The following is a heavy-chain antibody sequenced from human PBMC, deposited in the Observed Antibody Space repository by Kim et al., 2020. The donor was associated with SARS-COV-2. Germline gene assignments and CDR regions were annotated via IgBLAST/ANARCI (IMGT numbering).Heavy chain of an antibody. CDR3: TSQSFSGSYYGIRGYYYGMNI. CDR1: GFTFGDYA. D-gene: IGHD3-10*01. J-gene: IGHJ6*02. CDR2: IRSKAYGGTT. Sequence: GGSLRLSCTASGFTFGDYAMSWFRQAPGKGLEWVGFIRSKAYGGTTEYAASVKGRFTISRDDSKSIAYLQMNSLKTEDTAVYYCTSQSFSGSYYGIRGYYYGMNIWGQGTTVTVSS. V-gene: IGHV3-49*03.